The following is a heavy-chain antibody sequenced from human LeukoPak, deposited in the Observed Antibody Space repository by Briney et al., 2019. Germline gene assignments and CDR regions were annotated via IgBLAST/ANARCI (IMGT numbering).Heavy chain of an antibody. Sequence: SETLSLTCTVSGDSINNHYWSWIRQPPGKGLEWIGFIYTRGSTNYNPSLKSRVTISVDTSKNQFSLKLSSVTAADTAVYYCARGDSSGYSVYNWFDPWGQGTLVTVSS. CDR3: ARGDSSGYSVYNWFDP. J-gene: IGHJ5*02. D-gene: IGHD3-22*01. CDR2: IYTRGST. CDR1: GDSINNHY. V-gene: IGHV4-4*09.